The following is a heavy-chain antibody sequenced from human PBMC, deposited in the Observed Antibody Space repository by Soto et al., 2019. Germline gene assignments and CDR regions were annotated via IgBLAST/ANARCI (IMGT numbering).Heavy chain of an antibody. CDR3: ATYRGEGGH. D-gene: IGHD3-16*01. Sequence: EVQLVESGGGLIQPGGSLRLSCAVSGFTVSNNYMSWVRQAPGKGLEGVSVIYSGGYTAYGDSVKGRFTISRHNPKNTVTPIKNSLGAYDATGDYCATYRGEGGHWGQGTLVTVSS. CDR1: GFTVSNNY. CDR2: IYSGGYT. V-gene: IGHV3-53*01. J-gene: IGHJ4*02.